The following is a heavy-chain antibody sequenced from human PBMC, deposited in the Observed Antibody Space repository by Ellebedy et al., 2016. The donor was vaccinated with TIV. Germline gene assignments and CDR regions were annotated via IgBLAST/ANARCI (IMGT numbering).Heavy chain of an antibody. CDR1: GSSISRGYY. Sequence: MPSETLSLTCSVSGSSISRGYYRRWPRQPPGRGLAWVGSLFHSGSTYYSRSLKSRVTISVDTSKNQLYLRLSSVTAADTAVDYCETDGAGRWDYWGTGTLVTVSS. V-gene: IGHV4-38-2*02. D-gene: IGHD4-23*01. CDR2: LFHSGST. J-gene: IGHJ4*02. CDR3: ETDGAGRWDY.